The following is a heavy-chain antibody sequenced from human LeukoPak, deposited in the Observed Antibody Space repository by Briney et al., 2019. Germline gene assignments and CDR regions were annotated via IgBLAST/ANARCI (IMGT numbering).Heavy chain of an antibody. D-gene: IGHD3-3*01. V-gene: IGHV4-39*01. J-gene: IGHJ5*02. Sequence: SETLSLTCTVSGGSISSSSYYWGWIRQSPGKVLEWVGSMYYTGSTYYKPSLKSRVTLSADTSNNQFSLKMSPVTAAATAVYYCASQSVTIFGVGDHWFDPWGQGTLVTVSS. CDR3: ASQSVTIFGVGDHWFDP. CDR1: GGSISSSSYY. CDR2: MYYTGST.